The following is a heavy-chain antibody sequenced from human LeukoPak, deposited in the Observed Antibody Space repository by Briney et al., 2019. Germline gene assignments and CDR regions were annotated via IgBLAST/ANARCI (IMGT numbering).Heavy chain of an antibody. V-gene: IGHV4-4*07. Sequence: SETLSLTCTVSGGSISTYYWSWIRRPAGKGLEWIGLIYTSGSTNYNPSLKSRVAISVDTSENHISLQLTSVTAADTAVYYCAREGGPYRPLDYSGQGTLVTVSS. CDR1: GGSISTYY. J-gene: IGHJ4*02. CDR3: AREGGPYRPLDY. CDR2: IYTSGST. D-gene: IGHD6-6*01.